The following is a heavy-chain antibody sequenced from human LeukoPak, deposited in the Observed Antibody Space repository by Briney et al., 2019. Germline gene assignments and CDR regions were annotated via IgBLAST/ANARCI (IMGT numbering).Heavy chain of an antibody. CDR1: GFTFSSYA. CDR2: INHSGST. CDR3: ARRYGSGRDY. J-gene: IGHJ4*02. V-gene: IGHV4-34*01. D-gene: IGHD3-10*01. Sequence: GSLRLSCAASGFTFSSYAMSWIRQPPGKGLEWIGEINHSGSTNYNPSLKSRVTISVDTSKNQFSLKLSSVTAADTAVYYCARRYGSGRDYWGQGTLVTVSS.